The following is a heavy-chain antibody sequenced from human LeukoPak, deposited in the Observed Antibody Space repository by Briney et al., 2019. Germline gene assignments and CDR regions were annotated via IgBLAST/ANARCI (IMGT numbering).Heavy chain of an antibody. J-gene: IGHJ6*02. CDR2: INPSSGGT. CDR3: ARVVPDTAMAYYYYYGMDV. Sequence: AASVRVSCKASGYTFTAYYMHWVRQAPGQGLEWMGWINPSSGGTNSAPNFQGRVTMTRDTSISTAYMELSDLRSDDTAVYYCARVVPDTAMAYYYYYGMDVWGQGTTVTVSS. CDR1: GYTFTAYY. D-gene: IGHD5-18*01. V-gene: IGHV1-2*02.